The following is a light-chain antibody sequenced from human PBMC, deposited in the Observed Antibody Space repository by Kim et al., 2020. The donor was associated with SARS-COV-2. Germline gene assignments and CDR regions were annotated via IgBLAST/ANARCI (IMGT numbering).Light chain of an antibody. CDR3: QQYNNFRT. V-gene: IGKV3-15*01. CDR1: QSVSTN. Sequence: SVTPGETATLSGSTSQSVSTNVAWYQQKPGQAPRLLMYGTSTRATGIPGRFSGSGSGTEFTLTSSSLQSEDFAVYYCQQYNNFRTFGQGTKVDIK. CDR2: GTS. J-gene: IGKJ1*01.